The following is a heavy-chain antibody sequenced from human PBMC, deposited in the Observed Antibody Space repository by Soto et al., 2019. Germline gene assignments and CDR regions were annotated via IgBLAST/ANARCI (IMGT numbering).Heavy chain of an antibody. CDR2: IYYSGST. J-gene: IGHJ6*01. CDR1: GGSISSSSYY. CDR3: ARDLSTYDFWSGYSGTYFYDMDV. D-gene: IGHD3-3*01. Sequence: SETLSLTCTVSGGSISSSSYYWGWIRQPPGKGLEWIGSIYYSGSTYYNPSLKSRVTISVDTSKNQFSLKLSSVTAADTAVYYCARDLSTYDFWSGYSGTYFYDMDVWG. V-gene: IGHV4-39*07.